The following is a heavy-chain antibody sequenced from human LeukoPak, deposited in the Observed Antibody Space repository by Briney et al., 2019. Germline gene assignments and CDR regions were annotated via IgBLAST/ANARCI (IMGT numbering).Heavy chain of an antibody. J-gene: IGHJ4*02. CDR2: INSNSGGT. Sequence: ASVKVSCKASGYTFTGYYMHWVRQAPGQGLEWMGWINSNSGGTNYAQKFQGRVTMTRDTSISTAYMELSRLRSDDTAVYYCAREVNYSDSSGYYCDYWGQGTLVTVSS. CDR1: GYTFTGYY. V-gene: IGHV1-2*02. D-gene: IGHD3-22*01. CDR3: AREVNYSDSSGYYCDY.